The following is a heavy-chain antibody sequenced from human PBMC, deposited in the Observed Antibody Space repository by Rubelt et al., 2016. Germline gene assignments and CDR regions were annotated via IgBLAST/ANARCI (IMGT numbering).Heavy chain of an antibody. CDR3: SRALEY. CDR1: GGSISSADW. J-gene: IGHJ4*02. V-gene: IGHV3-7*01. Sequence: VHLQESGSGLVKPSGTLSLTCGVSGGSISSADWWTWVRQSPGKGLEWVANINQDGSVKYYVDSVKGRFTISRDNAKNSVYLQMNSLRAEDTAVYYCSRALEYLGQGTLVTVSS. CDR2: INQDGSVK.